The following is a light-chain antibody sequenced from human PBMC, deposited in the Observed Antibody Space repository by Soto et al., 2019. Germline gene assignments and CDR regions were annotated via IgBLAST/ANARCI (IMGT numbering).Light chain of an antibody. CDR1: SSDVGGYDY. CDR2: EVS. CDR3: SSYVGTNSYV. Sequence: QSVLTQPPSASGSPGQSVTIPCTGTSSDVGGYDYVSWYKQHPGKAPKLMIYEVSKRPSGVPDRFSGSKSGNTAALTVSGLQAEHEADYYCSSYVGTNSYVFGTGTKVTVL. V-gene: IGLV2-8*01. J-gene: IGLJ1*01.